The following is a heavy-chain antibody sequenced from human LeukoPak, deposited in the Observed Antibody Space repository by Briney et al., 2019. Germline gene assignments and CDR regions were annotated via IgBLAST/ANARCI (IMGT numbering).Heavy chain of an antibody. D-gene: IGHD1-26*01. Sequence: GRSLRLSCAASGFTFSSHGMHWVRQAPGKGLEWVAVMWYDGSNKYYAGSVKGRFTISRDNSKNTLNLQMNSLRAEDTAVYCCARSGGYNVGAFDYWGQGTLVTVSS. J-gene: IGHJ4*02. CDR3: ARSGGYNVGAFDY. CDR2: MWYDGSNK. V-gene: IGHV3-33*01. CDR1: GFTFSSHG.